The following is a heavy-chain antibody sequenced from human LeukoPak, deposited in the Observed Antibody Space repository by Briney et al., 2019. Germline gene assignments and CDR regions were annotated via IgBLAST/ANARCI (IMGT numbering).Heavy chain of an antibody. D-gene: IGHD3-10*01. CDR2: IYYSGST. V-gene: IGHV4-59*01. Sequence: TSETLSLTCTVSGGSISSYYWSWIRQPPGKGLEWIGYIYYSGSTNYNPSLKSRVTISVDTSKNQFSLKLSSVTAADTAVYYCARAFPPLLWFGPDAFDIWGQGTMVTVSS. CDR3: ARAFPPLLWFGPDAFDI. CDR1: GGSISSYY. J-gene: IGHJ3*02.